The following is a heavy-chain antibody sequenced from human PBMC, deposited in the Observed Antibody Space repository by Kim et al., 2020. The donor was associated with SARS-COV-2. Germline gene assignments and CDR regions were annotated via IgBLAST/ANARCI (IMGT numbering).Heavy chain of an antibody. V-gene: IGHV5-10-1*01. CDR1: GYSFTSYW. CDR3: ARLGVAGTSPDY. Sequence: GASLKISCKGSGYSFTSYWITWVRQMPGKGLEWMGRIDPKDSYTTYSPSFQGHVTISTDKSISTAYLQWSSLKASDTAIYYCARLGVAGTSPDYWGQGTLVTVSS. CDR2: IDPKDSYT. D-gene: IGHD6-19*01. J-gene: IGHJ4*02.